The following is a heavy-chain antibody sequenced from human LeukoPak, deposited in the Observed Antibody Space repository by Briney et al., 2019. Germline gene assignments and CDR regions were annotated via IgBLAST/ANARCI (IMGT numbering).Heavy chain of an antibody. CDR1: GFTFSSYA. CDR2: IWYDGSNK. J-gene: IGHJ4*02. V-gene: IGHV3-33*06. Sequence: GGSLRLSCAASGFTFSSYAMSWVRQAPGKGLEWVAVIWYDGSNKYYADSVKGRFTISRDNSKNTLYLQMNSLRAEDTAVYYCAKDLNGSGFGYWGQGTLVTVSS. CDR3: AKDLNGSGFGY. D-gene: IGHD6-19*01.